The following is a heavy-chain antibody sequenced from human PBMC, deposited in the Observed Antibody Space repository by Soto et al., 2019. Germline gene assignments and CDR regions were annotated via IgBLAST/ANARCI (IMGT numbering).Heavy chain of an antibody. CDR3: ARIPKYSNGWYYFDY. J-gene: IGHJ4*01. CDR1: GFSLSTSGMG. Sequence: SGPTLVNPTQTLTLTCTFSGFSLSTSGMGVSWIRQPPGKALEWLARIDWDDDRYYSTSLKTRLTISKDTSKTQVVLTMTNMDPVDAATYYCARIPKYSNGWYYFDYWGHGTLVTVSS. CDR2: IDWDDDR. D-gene: IGHD6-19*01. V-gene: IGHV2-70*11.